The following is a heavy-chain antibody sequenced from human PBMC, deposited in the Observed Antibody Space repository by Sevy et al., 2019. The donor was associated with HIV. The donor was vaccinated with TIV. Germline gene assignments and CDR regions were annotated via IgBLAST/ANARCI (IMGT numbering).Heavy chain of an antibody. D-gene: IGHD5-12*01. V-gene: IGHV3-30-3*01. CDR1: GFTFSSYA. Sequence: GSLRLSCAASGFTFSSYAMHWVRQAPGKGLEWVAVISYDGSNKYYADSVKGRFTISRDNSKNTLYLQMNSLRAEDTAVYYCARERRWLRSGFDYWGQGTLVTVSS. CDR2: ISYDGSNK. CDR3: ARERRWLRSGFDY. J-gene: IGHJ4*02.